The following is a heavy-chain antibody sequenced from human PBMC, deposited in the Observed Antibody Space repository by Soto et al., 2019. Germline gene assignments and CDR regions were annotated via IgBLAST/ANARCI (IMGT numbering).Heavy chain of an antibody. CDR3: AGLGPPDYCLDV. Sequence: SETLSLTCAVYGGSFSGYYWSWIRQPPGKGLEWIGEINHSASSNYNSSLKSRVTISVDKSKSQFSLKLNSVTAADTAVYYCAGLGPPDYCLDVWGQGTTVTVSS. CDR2: INHSASS. D-gene: IGHD1-26*01. V-gene: IGHV4-34*01. J-gene: IGHJ6*02. CDR1: GGSFSGYY.